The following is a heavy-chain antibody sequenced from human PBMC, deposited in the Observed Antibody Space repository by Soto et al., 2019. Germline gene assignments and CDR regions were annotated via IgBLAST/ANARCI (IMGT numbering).Heavy chain of an antibody. CDR1: GFTFSDYW. CDR2: IKKDGSTQ. V-gene: IGHV3-7*02. CDR3: ARHGDYVLDY. D-gene: IGHD4-17*01. J-gene: IGHJ4*02. Sequence: EVQLVESGGGLVQPGGSLRLSCAGSGFTFSDYWMGWIRQAPGKGLEWVANIKKDGSTQYYVDSVRGRFTISRDNAKNSVYLHMNSLRVEDTAVYYCARHGDYVLDYWGQGTLVTASS.